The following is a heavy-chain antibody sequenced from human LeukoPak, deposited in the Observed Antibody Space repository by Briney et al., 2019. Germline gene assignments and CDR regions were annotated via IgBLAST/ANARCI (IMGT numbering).Heavy chain of an antibody. J-gene: IGHJ6*02. CDR3: ARGLVPGYYYYYGMDV. Sequence: SVKVSCKASGGTFSSYAISWVRQAPGQGLEWMGRIIPILGIANYVQKFQGRVTITADKSTSTAYMELSSLRSEDTAVYYCARGLVPGYYYYYGMDVWGQGTTVTVSS. CDR1: GGTFSSYA. CDR2: IIPILGIA. V-gene: IGHV1-69*04.